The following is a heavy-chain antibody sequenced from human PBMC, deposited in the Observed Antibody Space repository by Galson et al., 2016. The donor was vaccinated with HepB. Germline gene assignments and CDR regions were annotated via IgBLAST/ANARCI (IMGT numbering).Heavy chain of an antibody. V-gene: IGHV4-61*01. Sequence: SETLSLTCIVSGGPVNNGKFYWTWIRQPPGKELEWIANVYYDGSTHYNPSLRGRVTISLDMSKNQFSLTLSSATAADTAVYYCVRVRAGGYTHWYFDLWGRGTLVTVSS. D-gene: IGHD3-16*02. CDR2: VYYDGST. J-gene: IGHJ2*01. CDR3: VRVRAGGYTHWYFDL. CDR1: GGPVNNGKFY.